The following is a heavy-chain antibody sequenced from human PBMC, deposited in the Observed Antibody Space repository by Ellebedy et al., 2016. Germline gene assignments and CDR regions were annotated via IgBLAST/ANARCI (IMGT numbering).Heavy chain of an antibody. CDR3: AREVVYIRGNWFDP. J-gene: IGHJ5*02. Sequence: GGSLRLXXAASGFIFSSYWMSWVRQAPGKGLEWVASIKQDGSEKYYVDSVKGRFTISRDNSKNTLYLQMNGLRAEDTAVYYCAREVVYIRGNWFDPWGQGTLVTVSS. D-gene: IGHD5/OR15-5a*01. V-gene: IGHV3-7*01. CDR2: IKQDGSEK. CDR1: GFIFSSYW.